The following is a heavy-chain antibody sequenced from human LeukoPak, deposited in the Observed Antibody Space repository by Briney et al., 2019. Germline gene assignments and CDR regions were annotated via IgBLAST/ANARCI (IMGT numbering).Heavy chain of an antibody. Sequence: ASVKVSCKASGYTFTGYYMHWVRQAPGQGLEWMGWINPNSGGTNYAQKFQGRVTMTRDTSISTAYMELSRLRSDDTAVYYCARDRRCSGGSCYSGPYGMDVWGLGTTVTVSS. CDR1: GYTFTGYY. CDR3: ARDRRCSGGSCYSGPYGMDV. CDR2: INPNSGGT. J-gene: IGHJ6*02. V-gene: IGHV1-2*02. D-gene: IGHD2-15*01.